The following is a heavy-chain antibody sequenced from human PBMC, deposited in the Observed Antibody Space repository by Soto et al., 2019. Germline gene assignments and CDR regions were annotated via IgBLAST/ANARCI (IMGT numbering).Heavy chain of an antibody. CDR1: GVSFSGYY. D-gene: IGHD4-4*01. V-gene: IGHV4-34*01. Sequence: SETLSLTCAAYGVSFSGYYWSWIRQPPGKGLEWIGEINHSGSTNYNPSLKSRVTISVDTSKNQFSMKLRSVTAADTAVYYCARGYSNYEQDHYYYYGMDVWGQGTTVTVSS. CDR2: INHSGST. CDR3: ARGYSNYEQDHYYYYGMDV. J-gene: IGHJ6*02.